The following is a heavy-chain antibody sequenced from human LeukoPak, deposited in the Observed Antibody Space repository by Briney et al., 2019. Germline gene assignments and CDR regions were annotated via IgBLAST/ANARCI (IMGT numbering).Heavy chain of an antibody. V-gene: IGHV4-34*01. CDR1: GGSFSGYY. D-gene: IGHD4-17*01. CDR3: ANHGYGDYRQYYYYGMDV. Sequence: PSETLSLTCAVYGGSFSGYYWSWIRQPPGKGLEWIGEINHSGSTNYNPSLKSRVTISVDTSKNQFSLKLSSVTAADTAVYYCANHGYGDYRQYYYYGMDVWGQGTTVTVSS. CDR2: INHSGST. J-gene: IGHJ6*02.